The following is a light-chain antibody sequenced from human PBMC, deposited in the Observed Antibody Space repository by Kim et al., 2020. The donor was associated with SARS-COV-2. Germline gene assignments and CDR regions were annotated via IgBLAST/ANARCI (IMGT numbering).Light chain of an antibody. CDR3: CSFIDTSTYV. CDR2: DVT. V-gene: IGLV2-14*03. J-gene: IGLJ1*01. Sequence: GQSITMSCTGTSSDVGGYDYVSWYQQHPGEVPKLVIYDVTKRPSGVSNRFSGSKSGNTASLTISGLKSEDEADYYCCSFIDTSTYVFGTGTKVTVL. CDR1: SSDVGGYDY.